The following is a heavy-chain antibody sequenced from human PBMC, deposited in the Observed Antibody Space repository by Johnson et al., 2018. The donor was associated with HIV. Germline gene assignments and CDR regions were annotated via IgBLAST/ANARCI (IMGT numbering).Heavy chain of an antibody. V-gene: IGHV3-30*02. Sequence: QVQLVESGGGVVQPGGSLRLSCAASGFTFSTFGMHWVRQAPGKGLEWVSFKRYDGSNKYYADSVKGRFTISRDNSKSTLYLQMNSLRAEDTAVYYCANDFWSGSGIWGQGTMVTVSS. CDR3: ANDFWSGSGI. CDR1: GFTFSTFG. CDR2: KRYDGSNK. D-gene: IGHD3-3*01. J-gene: IGHJ3*02.